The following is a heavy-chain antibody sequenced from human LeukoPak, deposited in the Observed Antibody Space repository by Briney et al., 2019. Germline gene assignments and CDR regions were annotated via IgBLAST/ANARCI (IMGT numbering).Heavy chain of an antibody. CDR3: ARVSLFRGYSYGYSSDYFYYYMDV. V-gene: IGHV3-30*02. CDR1: GFSFSSYG. Sequence: PGGSLRLSCAGSGFSFSSYGMHWVRQAPGKGLEWMAFIRSDGSNKYYADSVKGRFTISRDNSKNTLYLQMNSLRAEDTAVYYCARVSLFRGYSYGYSSDYFYYYMDVWGKGTTVTVSS. J-gene: IGHJ6*03. CDR2: IRSDGSNK. D-gene: IGHD5-18*01.